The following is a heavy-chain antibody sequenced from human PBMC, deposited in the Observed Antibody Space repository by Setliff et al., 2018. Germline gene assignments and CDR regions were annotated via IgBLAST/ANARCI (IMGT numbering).Heavy chain of an antibody. CDR3: ARQRGNSGFLDF. D-gene: IGHD5-12*01. Sequence: SETLSLTCTVSGASISSYYWSWIRQPPGKGLEWIGYIYTSGGTNYNPSLKSRVTMSVDSSKNQFSLKLSSVTAADAAVYYCARQRGNSGFLDFWGQGALVTVSS. CDR2: IYTSGGT. J-gene: IGHJ4*02. CDR1: GASISSYY. V-gene: IGHV4-59*01.